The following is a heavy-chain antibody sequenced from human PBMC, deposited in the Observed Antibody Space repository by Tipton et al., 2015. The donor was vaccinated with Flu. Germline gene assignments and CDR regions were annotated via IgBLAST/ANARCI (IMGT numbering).Heavy chain of an antibody. J-gene: IGHJ6*02. D-gene: IGHD3-3*01. CDR1: GYAFTGYF. Sequence: QVQLVQSGAEVKKPGASVKVSCKASGYAFTGYFIHWVRQAPEQGLEWMGIINPSGGSTNYAPKFRGRVTMTRDTSTRTVYMEVSLRSSYDPAIYYCPRMSAPGFAVWGQGTTISDSS. V-gene: IGHV1-46*03. CDR2: INPSGGST. CDR3: PRMSAPGFAV.